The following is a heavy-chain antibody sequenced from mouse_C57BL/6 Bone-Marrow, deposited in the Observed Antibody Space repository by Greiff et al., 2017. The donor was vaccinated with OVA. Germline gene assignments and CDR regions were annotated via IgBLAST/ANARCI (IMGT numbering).Heavy chain of an antibody. D-gene: IGHD1-1*01. J-gene: IGHJ2*01. CDR1: GYTFTDYN. Sequence: VHVKQSGPELVKPGASVKIPCKASGYTFTDYNMDWVKQSHGKSLEWIGDINPNNGGTIYNQKFKGKATLTVDKSSSTAYMELRSLTSEDTAVYYCARLGIYYYGSSLDDWGQGTTLTVSS. V-gene: IGHV1-18*01. CDR3: ARLGIYYYGSSLDD. CDR2: INPNNGGT.